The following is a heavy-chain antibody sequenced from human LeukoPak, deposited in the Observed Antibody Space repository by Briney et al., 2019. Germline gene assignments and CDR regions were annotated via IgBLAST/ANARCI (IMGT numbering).Heavy chain of an antibody. Sequence: ASVKVSCKASGYTFTGYYMHWVRQAPGQGLEWMGWINPNSGGTNYAQKFQGRVTMTRDTSISTAYMELSRLRSDDTAVYYCARTDYSEYYYYGMDVWGQGTTVTVSS. CDR2: INPNSGGT. V-gene: IGHV1-2*02. J-gene: IGHJ6*02. CDR1: GYTFTGYY. D-gene: IGHD4-11*01. CDR3: ARTDYSEYYYYGMDV.